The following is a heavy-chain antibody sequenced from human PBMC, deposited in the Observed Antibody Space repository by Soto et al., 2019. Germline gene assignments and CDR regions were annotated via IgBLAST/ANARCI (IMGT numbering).Heavy chain of an antibody. J-gene: IGHJ3*02. CDR1: GGSISSYY. V-gene: IGHV4-59*08. D-gene: IGHD2-15*01. Sequence: QVQLQESGPGLVKPSETLSLTCTVSGGSISSYYWSWIRQPPGKGLEWIGYIYYSGSTNYNPSLKSRVTLSVDTSKNQFSLKRSSVTAADTAVYYCARTRGGYCSGGSCYGDAFDIWGQGTMVTVSS. CDR2: IYYSGST. CDR3: ARTRGGYCSGGSCYGDAFDI.